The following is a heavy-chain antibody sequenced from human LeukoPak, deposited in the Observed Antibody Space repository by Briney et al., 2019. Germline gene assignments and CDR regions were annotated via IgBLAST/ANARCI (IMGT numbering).Heavy chain of an antibody. J-gene: IGHJ6*02. Sequence: SQTLSLTRAVSGGSISSGGYSWSWIRQPPGKGLEWIGYIHYSGSTYYNPSLKSRVTISVDTSKNQFSLKLSSVTAADTAVYYCARDRSSSSFGYYYGMDVWGQGTTVTVSS. D-gene: IGHD6-6*01. CDR1: GGSISSGGYS. CDR2: IHYSGST. V-gene: IGHV4-30-4*08. CDR3: ARDRSSSSFGYYYGMDV.